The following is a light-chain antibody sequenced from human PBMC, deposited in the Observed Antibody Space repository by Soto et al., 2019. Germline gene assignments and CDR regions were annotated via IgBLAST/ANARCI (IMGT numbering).Light chain of an antibody. CDR1: QSVTSN. Sequence: EIVMKQSQATLSVAPGVRATLSCRASQSVTSNLAWYPQTQGQAPRLLIYGASSRGTGIPDRFSGSGSGTDFTLTINTLEPEDFAVDYCQHYGGSSITFGQGTRLEIK. CDR3: QHYGGSSIT. J-gene: IGKJ5*01. CDR2: GAS. V-gene: IGKV3-20*01.